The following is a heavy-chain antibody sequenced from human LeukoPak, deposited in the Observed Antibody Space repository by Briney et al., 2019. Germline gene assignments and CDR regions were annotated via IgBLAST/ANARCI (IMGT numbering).Heavy chain of an antibody. CDR3: ATDRDSSRQKRFDY. V-gene: IGHV3-21*01. CDR2: ITSGCDYI. J-gene: IGHJ4*02. D-gene: IGHD6-13*01. Sequence: NWRRNIQKKGLEWVSSITSGCDYIYYADSVKCRFTISRYNAENSLYLQMNSLGAEDTAVYYCATDRDSSRQKRFDYWGQGTLVTVSS.